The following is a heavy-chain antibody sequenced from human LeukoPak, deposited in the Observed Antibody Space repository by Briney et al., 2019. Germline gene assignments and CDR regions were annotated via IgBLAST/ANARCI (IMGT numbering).Heavy chain of an antibody. V-gene: IGHV3-23*01. CDR1: GFTFSSYE. Sequence: PGGSLRLSCAASGFTFSSYEMSWVRQAPGKGLEWVSAISGSGGSTYYADSVKGRFTISRDNSKNTLYLQMNSLRAEDTAVYYCAKDSLSSGWYGGWFDPWGQGTLVTVSS. J-gene: IGHJ5*02. D-gene: IGHD6-19*01. CDR3: AKDSLSSGWYGGWFDP. CDR2: ISGSGGST.